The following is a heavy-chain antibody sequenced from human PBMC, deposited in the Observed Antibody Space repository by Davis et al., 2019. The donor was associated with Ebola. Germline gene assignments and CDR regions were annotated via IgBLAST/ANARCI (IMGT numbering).Heavy chain of an antibody. Sequence: PSETLSLTCTVSGVSISRGGYYWNWVRQAPGKGLEWVSGIGSSSNGRHYADSVKGRFTISRDDSKNTLYLQMDSLRAEDTAVFYCAEGGTNNFLGANWGQGTLVTVSS. CDR3: AEGGTNNFLGAN. CDR1: GVSISRGGYY. CDR2: IGSSSNGR. D-gene: IGHD2-8*01. V-gene: IGHV3-23*05. J-gene: IGHJ4*02.